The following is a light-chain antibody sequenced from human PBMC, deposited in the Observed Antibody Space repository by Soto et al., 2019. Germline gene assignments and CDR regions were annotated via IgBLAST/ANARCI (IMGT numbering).Light chain of an antibody. V-gene: IGLV2-14*01. Sequence: QSALTQPASGSGSPGQSITISCTGTSSDVGGYNYVSWYQQHPGKAPKLMIYDVSNRPSGVSNRSSGSKSGNTASLTISGLQAEEEADHYCSSYTRSSTRVFGTGT. J-gene: IGLJ1*01. CDR3: SSYTRSSTRV. CDR1: SSDVGGYNY. CDR2: DVS.